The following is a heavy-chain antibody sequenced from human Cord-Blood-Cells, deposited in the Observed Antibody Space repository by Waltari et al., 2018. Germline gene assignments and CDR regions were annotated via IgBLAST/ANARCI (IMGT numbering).Heavy chain of an antibody. D-gene: IGHD3-10*01. Sequence: EVQLVESGGGLIQPGGSLRLSCAASGFTVSSNYMSWVRQAPGKGLEWVSVTYSGGSTYYADSVKGRFTISRDNSKNTLYLQMNSLRAEDTAVYYCARVKTMVRGVKGLDYWGQGTLVTVSS. CDR2: TYSGGST. J-gene: IGHJ4*02. V-gene: IGHV3-53*01. CDR1: GFTVSSNY. CDR3: ARVKTMVRGVKGLDY.